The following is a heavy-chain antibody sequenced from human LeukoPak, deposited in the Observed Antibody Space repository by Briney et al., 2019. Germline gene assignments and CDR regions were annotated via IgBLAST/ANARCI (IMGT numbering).Heavy chain of an antibody. J-gene: IGHJ4*02. CDR3: ARETSIAALI. CDR2: IYYSGNT. V-gene: IGHV4-39*01. Sequence: SETLSLTRTVSVGSISSSSYYWGWIRQPPGKGLEWIGSIYYSGNTYYNPSLKSRVIISVDTSKSQLSLKLTSVTAADTALYYCARETSIAALIWGQGTLVTVSS. CDR1: VGSISSSSYY. D-gene: IGHD6-6*01.